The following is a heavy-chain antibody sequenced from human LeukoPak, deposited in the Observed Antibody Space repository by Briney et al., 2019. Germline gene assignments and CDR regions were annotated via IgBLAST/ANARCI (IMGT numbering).Heavy chain of an antibody. CDR2: IKQDGSEK. CDR3: ARDGLPFDF. V-gene: IGHV3-7*01. D-gene: IGHD5-12*01. CDR1: GFRFSSYW. Sequence: GGSLRLSCAASGFRFSSYWMSWVRQAPGKGLEWVANIKQDGSEKYYVDSVKGRFTISRDNAKNSLYLQMNSLRAEDTAVYFCARDGLPFDFWGQGTLVIVSS. J-gene: IGHJ4*02.